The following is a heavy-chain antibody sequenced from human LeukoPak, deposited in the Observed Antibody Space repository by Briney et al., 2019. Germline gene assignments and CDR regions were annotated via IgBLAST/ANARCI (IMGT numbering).Heavy chain of an antibody. CDR3: ARDGTYYYDSSGYLYYFDY. J-gene: IGHJ4*02. Sequence: ASVKVSCKASGYTFTSYYMHWVRQAPGQGLEWMGIINPSGGSTSYAQKFQGRVTMTRDTSTSTVYMELSSLRSEDTAVYYCARDGTYYYDSSGYLYYFDYWGQGTLVTVSS. D-gene: IGHD3-22*01. CDR2: INPSGGST. CDR1: GYTFTSYY. V-gene: IGHV1-46*01.